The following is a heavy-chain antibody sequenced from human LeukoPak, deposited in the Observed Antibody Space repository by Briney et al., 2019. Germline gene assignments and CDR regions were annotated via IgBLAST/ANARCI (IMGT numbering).Heavy chain of an antibody. V-gene: IGHV3-74*01. CDR3: AKWDSSGYYYY. D-gene: IGHD3-22*01. CDR2: IASDGSST. J-gene: IGHJ4*02. Sequence: PGGSLRLSCAASGFTFSSYWMNWVRQAPGKGLVWVSRIASDGSSTTYADSVKGRFTISRDNSKNTLYLQMNSLRAEDTAVYYCAKWDSSGYYYYWGQGTLVTVSS. CDR1: GFTFSSYW.